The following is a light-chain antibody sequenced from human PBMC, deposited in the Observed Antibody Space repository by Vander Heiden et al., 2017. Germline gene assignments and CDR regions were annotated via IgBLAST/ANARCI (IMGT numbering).Light chain of an antibody. CDR2: DAS. CDR3: QQHSNWPPRT. Sequence: CRARQSVSSYLAWYHQKPGQSPRLLIYDASNRSTGVPARFRGSGSGIDFTLTISSREPEDLTVYYCQQHSNWPPRTFGGGTKVEIK. CDR1: QSVSSY. V-gene: IGKV3-11*01. J-gene: IGKJ4*01.